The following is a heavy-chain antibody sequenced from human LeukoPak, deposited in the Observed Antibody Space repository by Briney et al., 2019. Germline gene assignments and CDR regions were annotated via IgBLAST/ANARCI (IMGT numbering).Heavy chain of an antibody. J-gene: IGHJ4*02. Sequence: GGSLRLSCAASGFSFSDYSMNWVRQAPGKGMEWVSSITSMGNIYYVDSVKGRFTISRENAKNSLYLQMDSLRVEGTAVCYCARDPAGGDSWGQGTLVTVSS. CDR2: ITSMGNI. CDR3: ARDPAGGDS. CDR1: GFSFSDYS. V-gene: IGHV3-69-1*01. D-gene: IGHD3-10*01.